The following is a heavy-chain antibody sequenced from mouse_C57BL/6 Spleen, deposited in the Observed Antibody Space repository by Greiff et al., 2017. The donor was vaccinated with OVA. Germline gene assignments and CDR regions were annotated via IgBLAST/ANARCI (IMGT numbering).Heavy chain of an antibody. CDR2: IHPNSGST. D-gene: IGHD1-1*01. Sequence: QVQLQQPGAELVKPGASVKLSCKASGYTFTSYCMPWVSQRPGQGLEWIGMIHPNSGSTNYNDKFKSQFTITVDNSTSTAYMQLSSLTSEDSAVYYCARELSTVVAGDDWGQGTTLTVSA. J-gene: IGHJ2*01. CDR3: ARELSTVVAGDD. V-gene: IGHV1-64*01. CDR1: GYTFTSYC.